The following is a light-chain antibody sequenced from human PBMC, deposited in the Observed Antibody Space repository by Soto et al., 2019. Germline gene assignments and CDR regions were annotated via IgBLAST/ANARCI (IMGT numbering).Light chain of an antibody. CDR3: QQYNSYPRT. Sequence: DIQMTQSPSTLSASVGDRVTITCRASQSISSWLAWYQQKPGKAPKLLIYDASSLESGVPSRFSGSGSGTEFNLPISSLQPDDFATYYCQQYNSYPRTFGQGTKVEIK. CDR1: QSISSW. CDR2: DAS. V-gene: IGKV1-5*01. J-gene: IGKJ1*01.